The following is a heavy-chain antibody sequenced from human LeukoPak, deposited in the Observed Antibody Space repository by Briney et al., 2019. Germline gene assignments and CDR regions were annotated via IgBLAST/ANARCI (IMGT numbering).Heavy chain of an antibody. CDR1: GFTFSNYG. CDR2: IWYGGSNE. CDR3: ATYSTSSQAPVY. J-gene: IGHJ4*02. V-gene: IGHV3-33*08. D-gene: IGHD6-6*01. Sequence: PGRSLRLSCAASGFTFSNYGMHWVRQAPGKGLEWVAVIWYGGSNEYYTDSVKGRFTISRDNSKNTLYLQMNSLRAEDTAVYYCATYSTSSQAPVYWGQGTLVTVSS.